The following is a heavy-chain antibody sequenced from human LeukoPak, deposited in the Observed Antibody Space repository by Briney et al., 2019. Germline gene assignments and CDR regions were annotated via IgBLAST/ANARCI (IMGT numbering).Heavy chain of an antibody. J-gene: IGHJ3*02. CDR3: ARRGDSRGYYDAFDI. CDR1: GFTFSSYN. Sequence: GGSLRLSCTASGFTFSSYNMHWVRQPTGKGLEWVSAVGTAGDTYYPGSVKGRFTISREDAKNSLYLQMNSLRAGDTAVYYCARRGDSRGYYDAFDIWGQGTMVTVSS. V-gene: IGHV3-13*01. CDR2: VGTAGDT. D-gene: IGHD3-22*01.